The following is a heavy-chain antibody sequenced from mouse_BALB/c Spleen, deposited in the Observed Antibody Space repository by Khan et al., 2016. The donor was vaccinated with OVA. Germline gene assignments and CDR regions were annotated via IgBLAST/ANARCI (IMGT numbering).Heavy chain of an antibody. CDR1: GFTFSGFG. Sequence: EVELVESGGGLVQTGGSRKLSCAASGFTFSGFGMHWVRQTPEKGLEWVAYISDGSNTIYYADTVKGRFTISRDNPKNTLFLQMTSLRSEDIAMYYCARTGYYYFDYWGQGTTLTVSS. V-gene: IGHV5-17*02. CDR2: ISDGSNTI. J-gene: IGHJ2*01. CDR3: ARTGYYYFDY. D-gene: IGHD2-3*01.